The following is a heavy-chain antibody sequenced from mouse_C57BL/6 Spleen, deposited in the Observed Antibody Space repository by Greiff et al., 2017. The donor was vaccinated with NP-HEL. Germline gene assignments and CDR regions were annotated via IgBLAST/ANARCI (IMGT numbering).Heavy chain of an antibody. CDR3: ARGDITTEWFAY. V-gene: IGHV1-55*01. J-gene: IGHJ3*01. CDR2: IYPGSGST. Sequence: QVQLQQSGAELVKPGASVKMSCKASGYTFTSYWITWVKQRPGQGLEWIGDIYPGSGSTNYNEKFKSKATLTVDTSSSTAYMQLSSLTSEDSAVYYCARGDITTEWFAYWGQGTLVTVSA. D-gene: IGHD1-1*01. CDR1: GYTFTSYW.